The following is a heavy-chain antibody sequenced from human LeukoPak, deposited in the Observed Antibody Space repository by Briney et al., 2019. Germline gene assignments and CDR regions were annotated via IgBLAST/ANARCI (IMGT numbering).Heavy chain of an antibody. CDR2: ITSGSLTI. Sequence: SGGSLRLSCAASGFTFSDYGMNWVRQAPGKGLEWVSFITSGSLTIYYADSVKGRFTISRDNAKTSLCLQMNSLRAEDTAVYYCASYPYYYGVDVWGQGTTVTVSS. J-gene: IGHJ6*02. CDR3: ASYPYYYGVDV. V-gene: IGHV3-48*01. CDR1: GFTFSDYG.